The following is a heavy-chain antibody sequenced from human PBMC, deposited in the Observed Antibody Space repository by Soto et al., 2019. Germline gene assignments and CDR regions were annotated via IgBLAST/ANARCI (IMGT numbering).Heavy chain of an antibody. D-gene: IGHD3-10*01. CDR2: IKQDGSKK. CDR3: AKDSLWFGELFDQGDIDY. CDR1: GFTFNTYW. V-gene: IGHV3-7*01. J-gene: IGHJ4*02. Sequence: GGSLRLSCAASGFTFNTYWMSWVRQAPGKRLEWVANIKQDGSKKNYVDSVKGRFTISRDNAKNSLYLQMNSLRAEDTAVYYCAKDSLWFGELFDQGDIDYWGQGTLVTVSS.